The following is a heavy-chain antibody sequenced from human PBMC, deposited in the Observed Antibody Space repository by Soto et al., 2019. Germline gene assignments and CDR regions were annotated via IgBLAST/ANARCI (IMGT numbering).Heavy chain of an antibody. D-gene: IGHD6-13*01. CDR1: GFTFSSYG. CDR2: ISYDGSNK. Sequence: PGWSLRLSCAASGFTFSSYGMHWVRQAPGKGLEWVAVISYDGSNKYYADSVKGRFTISRDNSKNTLYLQMNSLRAEDTAVYYCAKNGRRSSSWPFYFDYWGQGTLVTVSS. J-gene: IGHJ4*02. V-gene: IGHV3-30*18. CDR3: AKNGRRSSSWPFYFDY.